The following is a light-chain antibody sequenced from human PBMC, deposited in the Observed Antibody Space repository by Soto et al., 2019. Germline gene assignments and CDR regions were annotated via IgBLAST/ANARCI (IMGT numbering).Light chain of an antibody. CDR2: RAT. CDR3: QQYGSSPPTWT. Sequence: EIVLTQSPGTLSLSPGERATLSCRASQSVSSKFLAWYQQKPGQAPRLLIYRATSRATGIPDRFSGSGSETDFTLTITRLEPEDFAVYYCQQYGSSPPTWTFGQGTKGEI. J-gene: IGKJ1*01. V-gene: IGKV3-20*01. CDR1: QSVSSKF.